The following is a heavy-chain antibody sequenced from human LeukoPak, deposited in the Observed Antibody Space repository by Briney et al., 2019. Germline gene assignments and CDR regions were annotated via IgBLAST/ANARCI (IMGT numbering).Heavy chain of an antibody. CDR3: ARDARGGTYGLE. J-gene: IGHJ4*02. Sequence: GGSLRLSCVASGFTFTNYSMKWVRQAPGKRLEWVASINQDGSETFFEDSVRGRFTISRDNAKKSLHLQMNSLRVEDTGVYYCARDARGGTYGLEWGQGTLVTVSS. CDR2: INQDGSET. D-gene: IGHD3-16*01. V-gene: IGHV3-7*01. CDR1: GFTFTNYS.